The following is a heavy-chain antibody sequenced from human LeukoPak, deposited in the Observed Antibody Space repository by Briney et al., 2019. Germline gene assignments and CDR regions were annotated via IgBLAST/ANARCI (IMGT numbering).Heavy chain of an antibody. Sequence: SETLSLTCSVSGDSISSSSYYWGWIRQPPGKGLEWIGSIYYSGSTYYNPSLKSRVTISVDTSKNQFSLKLSSVTAADTAVYYCARGRGSGNNWFDPWGQGTLVTVSS. CDR3: ARGRGSGNNWFDP. D-gene: IGHD6-25*01. CDR1: GDSISSSSYY. J-gene: IGHJ5*02. CDR2: IYYSGST. V-gene: IGHV4-39*07.